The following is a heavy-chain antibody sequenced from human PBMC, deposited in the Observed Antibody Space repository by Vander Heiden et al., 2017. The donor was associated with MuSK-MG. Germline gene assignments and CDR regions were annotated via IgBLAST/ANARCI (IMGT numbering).Heavy chain of an antibody. J-gene: IGHJ6*03. CDR3: ARDNIDEGVGYYYYMDV. V-gene: IGHV3-21*01. D-gene: IGHD3-3*01. Sequence: EVQLVESGGGLVKPGGSLRLSCAASGFTFSSYSMNWVRQAPGKGLEWVSSISSSSSYIYYADSVKGRFTISRDNAKNSLYLQMNSLRAEDTAVYYCARDNIDEGVGYYYYMDVWGKGTTVTVSS. CDR2: ISSSSSYI. CDR1: GFTFSSYS.